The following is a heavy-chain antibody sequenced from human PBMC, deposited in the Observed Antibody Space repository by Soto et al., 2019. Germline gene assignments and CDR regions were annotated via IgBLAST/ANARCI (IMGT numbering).Heavy chain of an antibody. CDR3: ARDQGFRVVINSNWFDP. D-gene: IGHD2-21*01. J-gene: IGHJ5*02. V-gene: IGHV1-18*01. Sequence: ASVKVSCKASGYTFSRYGIMWGRRSPGQGLEWMGWISAYNGNTNSAEKLRGRLTMTTDASTTTAYMELRSLRSDDTAIYYCARDQGFRVVINSNWFDPWGQGTLVTVSS. CDR1: GYTFSRYG. CDR2: ISAYNGNT.